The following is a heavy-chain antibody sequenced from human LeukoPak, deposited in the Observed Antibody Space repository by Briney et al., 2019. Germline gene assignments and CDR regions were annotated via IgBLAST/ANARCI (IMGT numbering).Heavy chain of an antibody. D-gene: IGHD2-2*01. J-gene: IGHJ5*02. CDR1: GYTFTGYY. CDR3: AREWVPAPILTTNNNWFDP. V-gene: IGHV1-2*02. Sequence: ASVKVSCKASGYTFTGYYMHWVRQAPGQGLEWMGWINPSSGGTNYAQKFQGRVTMTRDTSISTAYMELSRLRSDDTAVYYCAREWVPAPILTTNNNWFDPSGQGTLVTVSP. CDR2: INPSSGGT.